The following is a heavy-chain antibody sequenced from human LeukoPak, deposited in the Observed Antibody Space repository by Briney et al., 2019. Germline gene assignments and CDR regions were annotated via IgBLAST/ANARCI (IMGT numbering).Heavy chain of an antibody. CDR2: IIPIFGTA. Sequence: ASVKVSCKASGGTFSNYAISWVRQAPGQGLEWMGGIIPIFGTANYAQRFQGRVTITADESTSTAYMELSSLRSEDTAVYYCARDQLGQWLAHDAFDIWGQGTVVTVSA. D-gene: IGHD6-19*01. CDR3: ARDQLGQWLAHDAFDI. V-gene: IGHV1-69*01. J-gene: IGHJ3*02. CDR1: GGTFSNYA.